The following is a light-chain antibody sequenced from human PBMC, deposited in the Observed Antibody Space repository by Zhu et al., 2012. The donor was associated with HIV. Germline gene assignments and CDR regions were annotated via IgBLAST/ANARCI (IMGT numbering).Light chain of an antibody. Sequence: EIVLTQSPGTLSLSPGERATLSCTASQSVSSSYLAWYHQKPGQAPRLLIYGASSRATGIPDRFSGSGSGTDFTLTISRLEPEDFAVYYCQQYVSSSYYFGLGD. CDR2: GAS. CDR3: QQYVSSSYY. J-gene: IGKJ2*01. CDR1: QSVSSSY. V-gene: IGKV3-20*01.